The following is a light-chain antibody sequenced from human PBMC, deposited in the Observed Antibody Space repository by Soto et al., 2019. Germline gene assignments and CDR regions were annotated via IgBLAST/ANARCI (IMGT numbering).Light chain of an antibody. CDR3: QRYGPSRAYN. CDR2: GAS. CDR1: QTISSTY. J-gene: IGKJ2*01. Sequence: ENLLTQSPATLSLSPGERATLSCRASQTISSTYLAWYQQKPGQAPRLLIYGASTRASGIPDRFSGSGSGTDFTLTITTLAPEDSAVYYCQRYGPSRAYNFGPGTRLEIK. V-gene: IGKV3-20*01.